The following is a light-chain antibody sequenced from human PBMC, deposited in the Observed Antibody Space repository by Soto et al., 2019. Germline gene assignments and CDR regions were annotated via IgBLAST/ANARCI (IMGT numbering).Light chain of an antibody. CDR1: GGDGGNYDL. V-gene: IGLV2-23*02. Sequence: QSALTQPASVSGSPGQSITISCAGSGGDGGNYDLLSWYQQIPGKAPKLISFEFNRRPSGVSDRFSCSKSGNTASLTISGLQAEDEADFFCCSYEGNGAWVFGGGTQLTVL. J-gene: IGLJ3*02. CDR3: CSYEGNGAWV. CDR2: EFN.